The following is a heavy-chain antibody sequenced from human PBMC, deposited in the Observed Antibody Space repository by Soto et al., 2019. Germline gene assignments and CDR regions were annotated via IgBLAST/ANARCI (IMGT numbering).Heavy chain of an antibody. Sequence: SETLSLTCAVSGGSISSGGYSWSWIRQPPGKGLEWIGYIYHSGSTYYNPSLKSRVTISVDRSKNQFSLKLSSVTAADTAVYYCARGQAYYYDSSSRVWFDPWGQGTLVTVSS. CDR2: IYHSGST. J-gene: IGHJ5*02. CDR1: GGSISSGGYS. V-gene: IGHV4-30-2*01. CDR3: ARGQAYYYDSSSRVWFDP. D-gene: IGHD3-22*01.